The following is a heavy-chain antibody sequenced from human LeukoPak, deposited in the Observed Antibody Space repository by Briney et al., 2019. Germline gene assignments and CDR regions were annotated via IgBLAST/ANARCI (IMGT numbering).Heavy chain of an antibody. CDR2: IYYSGST. J-gene: IGHJ6*03. CDR1: GGSISSSSYY. Sequence: PSETLSLTCTVSGGSISSSSYYWGWIRQPPGKGLEWIGSIYYSGSTYYNPSLKSRVTISVDTSKNQFSLKLSSVTAADTAIYYCARVYTVMGATTVDHYHYYMDVWGKGTTVTVSS. CDR3: ARVYTVMGATTVDHYHYYMDV. V-gene: IGHV4-39*01. D-gene: IGHD5-18*01.